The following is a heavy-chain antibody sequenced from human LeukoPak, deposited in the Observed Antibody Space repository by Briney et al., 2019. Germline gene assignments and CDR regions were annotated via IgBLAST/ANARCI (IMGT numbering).Heavy chain of an antibody. D-gene: IGHD2-2*01. V-gene: IGHV3-66*01. CDR3: ARDLRGGSTSLDY. J-gene: IGHJ4*02. Sequence: GGSLRLSCIASGFTFGDYGMNWVRQVPGKGLEWVSVIYSGGSTYYADSVKGRFTISRDNSKSSLFLQMNSLRAEDTAVYYCARDLRGGSTSLDYWGQGTLVTVSS. CDR2: IYSGGST. CDR1: GFTFGDYG.